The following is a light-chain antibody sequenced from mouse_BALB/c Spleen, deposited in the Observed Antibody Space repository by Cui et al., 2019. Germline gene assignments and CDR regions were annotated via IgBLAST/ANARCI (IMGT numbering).Light chain of an antibody. CDR3: QQWSSNPLT. CDR1: SSVSY. CDR2: LTS. J-gene: IGKJ5*01. V-gene: IGKV4-68*01. Sequence: QIVLTQYPALMSASPGAQVTMTCRASSSVSYMYWYQQKPRSSPKPWIYLTSNLASGVPARFSGSGSGTSYSLTISSMEAEDAATYYCQQWSSNPLTFGAGTKLELK.